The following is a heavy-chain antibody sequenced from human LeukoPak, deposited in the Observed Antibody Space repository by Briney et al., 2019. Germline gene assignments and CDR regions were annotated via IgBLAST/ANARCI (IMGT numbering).Heavy chain of an antibody. V-gene: IGHV3-53*01. J-gene: IGHJ5*02. D-gene: IGHD5-24*01. Sequence: GGSLRLSCAASGFTVSSNYMSWVRQAPGKGLEWVSVIYSGGSTYYADSVDGRFTISRDDSENTLYLQMNSLRAEDTAVYYCTRNPERTWFDPWGQGTLVTASS. CDR2: IYSGGST. CDR3: TRNPERTWFDP. CDR1: GFTVSSNY.